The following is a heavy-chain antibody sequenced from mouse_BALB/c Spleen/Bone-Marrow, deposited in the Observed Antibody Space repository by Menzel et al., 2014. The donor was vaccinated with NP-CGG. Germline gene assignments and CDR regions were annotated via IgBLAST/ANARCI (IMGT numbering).Heavy chain of an antibody. CDR1: GYAFTNYL. V-gene: IGHV1-54*01. D-gene: IGHD1-2*01. CDR2: INPGSGGT. J-gene: IGHJ2*01. CDR3: TPRLRY. Sequence: QVQLQQSGAELVRPGTSVKVSCKASGYAFTNYLIEWVKQRPGQGLEWIGVINPGSGGTNYNEKFKAKATLTADKSSSTAYMQLSSLTSEDSAVYYCTPRLRYWGQGTTLTVSS.